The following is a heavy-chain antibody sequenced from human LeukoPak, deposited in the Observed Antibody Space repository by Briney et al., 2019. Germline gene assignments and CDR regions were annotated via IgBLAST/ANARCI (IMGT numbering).Heavy chain of an antibody. CDR1: GFTFSSYA. D-gene: IGHD6-13*01. CDR3: AKSEKIAEFDY. CDR2: ISGSGSTT. J-gene: IGHJ4*02. Sequence: ETGGSLRLSCAASGFTFSSYAMSWVRQAPGKGLEWVSAISGSGSTTYYADSVKGRFTISRDNSKNTLYLQMNSLRAGDTAVYYCAKSEKIAEFDYWGQGTLVTVSS. V-gene: IGHV3-23*01.